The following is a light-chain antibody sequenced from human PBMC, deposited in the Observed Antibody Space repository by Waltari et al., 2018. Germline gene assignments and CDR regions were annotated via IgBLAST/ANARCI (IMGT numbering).Light chain of an antibody. V-gene: IGLV1-47*01. CDR3: AAWDDSLSADVV. Sequence: QSVLTQPPSASGTPGQRVTISCSGSSSNIGSNYVYWYQQLPGTAPKLLIYRNIQRPSGVPDRFSGSKSGTSASLAISGLRSEDEADYYCAAWDDSLSADVVFGGGTKLTVL. CDR1: SSNIGSNY. CDR2: RNI. J-gene: IGLJ2*01.